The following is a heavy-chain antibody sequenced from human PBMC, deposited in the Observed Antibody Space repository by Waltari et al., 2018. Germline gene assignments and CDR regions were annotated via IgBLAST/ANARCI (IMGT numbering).Heavy chain of an antibody. V-gene: IGHV1-18*01. D-gene: IGHD2-15*01. CDR1: GYTFTSYG. J-gene: IGHJ6*02. CDR2: ISAYNGNT. CDR3: ARDPLSCIGGSCYSSYYYGMDV. Sequence: QVQLVQSGAEVKKPGASVKVSCKASGYTFTSYGISWVRQAPGQGLEWMGWISAYNGNTNYAQKLQGRVTMTTDTSTSTAYMELRSLRSDDTAVYYCARDPLSCIGGSCYSSYYYGMDVWGQGTTVIVSS.